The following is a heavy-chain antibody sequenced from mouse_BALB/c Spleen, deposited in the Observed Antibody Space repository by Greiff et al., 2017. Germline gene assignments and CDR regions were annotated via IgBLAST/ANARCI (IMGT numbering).Heavy chain of an antibody. Sequence: EVQLQQSGTVLARPGASVKMSCKASGYSFTSYWMHWVKQRPGQGLEWIGAIYPGNSDTSYNQKFKGKAKLTAVTSASTAYMELSSLTNEDSAVYYCTRSSLLRGAMDYWGQGTSVTVSS. CDR3: TRSSLLRGAMDY. D-gene: IGHD1-2*01. V-gene: IGHV1-5*01. J-gene: IGHJ4*01. CDR2: IYPGNSDT. CDR1: GYSFTSYW.